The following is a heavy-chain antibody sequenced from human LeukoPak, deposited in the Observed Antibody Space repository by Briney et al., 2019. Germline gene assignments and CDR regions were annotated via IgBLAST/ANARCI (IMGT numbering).Heavy chain of an antibody. V-gene: IGHV4-34*01. Sequence: SETLSLTCAVYGGSFSGYYWSWIRQPPGKGLEWIGEINHSGSTNYNPSLKSRVTISVDMSKNQFSLKLSSVTAADTAVYYCARGSPRGYCSSTSCYTSGMDVWGQGTTVTVSS. CDR1: GGSFSGYY. J-gene: IGHJ6*02. CDR3: ARGSPRGYCSSTSCYTSGMDV. CDR2: INHSGST. D-gene: IGHD2-2*02.